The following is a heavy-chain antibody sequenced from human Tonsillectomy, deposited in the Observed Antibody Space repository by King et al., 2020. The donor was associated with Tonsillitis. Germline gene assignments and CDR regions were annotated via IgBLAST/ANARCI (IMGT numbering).Heavy chain of an antibody. CDR3: AGQHCSSSSCYHYFDY. CDR2: IIPIFGTA. CDR1: GGTFSKYA. V-gene: IGHV1-69*01. Sequence: QLVQSGAEVKKPGSSVEVSCKASGGTFSKYAFSWVRQAPGQGLEWMGGIIPIFGTADYAEKFQGRVTITADESTSPAYMELSSLKSEDTAVYYCAGQHCSSSSCYHYFDYWGQGTLVTVSS. J-gene: IGHJ4*02. D-gene: IGHD2-2*01.